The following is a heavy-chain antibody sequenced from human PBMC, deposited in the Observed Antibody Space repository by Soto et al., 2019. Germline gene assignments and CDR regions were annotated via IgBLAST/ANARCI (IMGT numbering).Heavy chain of an antibody. CDR1: GRSFSGYY. CDR2: IKQSGST. CDR3: ARGSRIVVVPAARNWFDP. J-gene: IGHJ5*02. Sequence: PSENLSLTCAVYGRSFSGYYLSSIRQPPGKGLEGIGEIKQSGSTSYNPALKSRVTISVDTSKNQFSLKLSSVTAADTAVYYCARGSRIVVVPAARNWFDPWGQGTLVTVSS. V-gene: IGHV4-34*01. D-gene: IGHD2-2*01.